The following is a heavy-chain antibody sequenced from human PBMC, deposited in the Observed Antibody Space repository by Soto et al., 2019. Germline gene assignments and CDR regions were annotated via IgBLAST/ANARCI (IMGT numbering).Heavy chain of an antibody. Sequence: GGSLRLSCAASGFTFSSYAMHWVRQAPGKGLEWVAVISSDGSNKYYADSVKGRFTISRDNAKNTLYLQMNSLRAEDTAVYYCARDRWSDYWGQGTLVTVSS. CDR2: ISSDGSNK. J-gene: IGHJ4*02. V-gene: IGHV3-30-3*01. CDR3: ARDRWSDY. CDR1: GFTFSSYA. D-gene: IGHD6-13*01.